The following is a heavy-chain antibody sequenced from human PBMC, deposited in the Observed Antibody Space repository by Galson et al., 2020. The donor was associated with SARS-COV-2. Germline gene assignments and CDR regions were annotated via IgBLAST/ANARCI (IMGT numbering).Heavy chain of an antibody. D-gene: IGHD3-10*01. Sequence: GESLKISCKASGYSFTSFSIGWVRQMPGKGLEWMGIIYPGDSNARYSPSFQGHVTISVDRSISTAYLQWSSLKASDNAIYYCARHVAGFAVSLDRESYYYMDVWGKGTTVTISS. CDR2: IYPGDSNA. CDR3: ARHVAGFAVSLDRESYYYMDV. CDR1: GYSFTSFS. V-gene: IGHV5-51*01. J-gene: IGHJ6*03.